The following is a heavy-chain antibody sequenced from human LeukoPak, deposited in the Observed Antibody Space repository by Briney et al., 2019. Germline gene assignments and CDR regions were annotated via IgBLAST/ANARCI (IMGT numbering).Heavy chain of an antibody. J-gene: IGHJ4*02. D-gene: IGHD6-6*01. Sequence: GGSLRLSCGASGFTSSSYAMSWVRQAPGKGLEWVSAISGSGGSTYYADSVKGRFTISRDNSKNTLYLQMSSLRAEDTAVYYCATYSSSEGYFDYWGQGTLVTVSS. V-gene: IGHV3-23*01. CDR3: ATYSSSEGYFDY. CDR2: ISGSGGST. CDR1: GFTSSSYA.